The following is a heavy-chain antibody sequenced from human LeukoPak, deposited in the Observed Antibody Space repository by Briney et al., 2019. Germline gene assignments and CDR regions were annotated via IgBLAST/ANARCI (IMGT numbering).Heavy chain of an antibody. D-gene: IGHD2-15*01. CDR1: GYTFIDYW. CDR3: ARQANHCSGNSCSALYFDS. CDR2: IYPGDSDT. Sequence: GESLKISCNASGYTFIDYWIAWVRQMPEKGLELMGLIYPGDSDTRYSPSFQGHVTISADKSINTAYLQWNSLEASDTATYYCARQANHCSGNSCSALYFDSWGQGTLVTVSS. J-gene: IGHJ4*02. V-gene: IGHV5-51*01.